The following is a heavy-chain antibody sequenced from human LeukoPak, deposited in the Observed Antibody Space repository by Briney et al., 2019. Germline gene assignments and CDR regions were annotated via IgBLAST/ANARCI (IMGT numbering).Heavy chain of an antibody. CDR2: INHSGST. Sequence: SETLSLTCAVYGGSFSGYHWSWIRQPPGKGLEWIGEINHSGSTNYNPSLKSRVTISVDTSKNQFSLKLSSVTAADTAVYYCARSPPYDFWSGYYIGYYFDYWGQGTLVTVSS. CDR3: ARSPPYDFWSGYYIGYYFDY. D-gene: IGHD3-3*01. V-gene: IGHV4-34*01. CDR1: GGSFSGYH. J-gene: IGHJ4*02.